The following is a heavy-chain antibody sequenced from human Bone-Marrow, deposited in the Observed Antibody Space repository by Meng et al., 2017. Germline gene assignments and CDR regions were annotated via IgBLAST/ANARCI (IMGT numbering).Heavy chain of an antibody. J-gene: IGHJ5*02. Sequence: GSLRLSCTVHGGSFRDYYWSWLRQSPLKGLEWIGEVNYGGHTNYNPSIKSRITISLDTSRDQFSLNLTSVAAADTAVYYCARGGIWFGDSRSFFDPWGQGTLVTVSS. CDR3: ARGGIWFGDSRSFFDP. CDR1: GGSFRDYY. D-gene: IGHD3-10*01. V-gene: IGHV4-34*01. CDR2: VNYGGHT.